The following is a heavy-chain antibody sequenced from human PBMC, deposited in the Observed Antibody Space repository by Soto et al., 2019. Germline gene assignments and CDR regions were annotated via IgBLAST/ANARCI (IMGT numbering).Heavy chain of an antibody. Sequence: PSETLSLTCAVSGGSISSSDWWSWVRQPPGKGLEWIGEIYHSGSSNYNPSLKSRVTISVDKSKNQFSLNLTSVTAADTAVYYCARRERAAGTDWWFDPWGQGTLVTVS. J-gene: IGHJ5*02. V-gene: IGHV4-4*02. D-gene: IGHD6-13*01. CDR1: GGSISSSDW. CDR3: ARRERAAGTDWWFDP. CDR2: IYHSGSS.